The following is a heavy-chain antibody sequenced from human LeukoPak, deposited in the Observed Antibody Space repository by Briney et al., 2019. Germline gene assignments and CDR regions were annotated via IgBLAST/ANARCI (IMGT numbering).Heavy chain of an antibody. D-gene: IGHD6-19*01. CDR3: ARMYEQWLGTGTFDY. CDR1: GFTFSDYY. CDR2: ISSSGSTI. V-gene: IGHV3-11*01. Sequence: KSGGSLRLSCAASGFTFSDYYMSWIRQAPGKGLEWVSYISSSGSTIYYADSVKGRFAISRDNAKNSLYLQMNSLRTEDTAVYYCARMYEQWLGTGTFDYWGQGTLVTVSS. J-gene: IGHJ4*02.